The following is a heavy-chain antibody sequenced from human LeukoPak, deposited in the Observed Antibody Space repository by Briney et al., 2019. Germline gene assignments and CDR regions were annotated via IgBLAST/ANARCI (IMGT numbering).Heavy chain of an antibody. CDR2: ISYDGSNK. V-gene: IGHV3-30*03. Sequence: GVSLRLSCAASGFTFSSYGMHWVRQAPGKCLEWVAVISYDGSNKYYADSVKGRFTISRDNSKNTLYLQMNSLRAEDTAVYYCVTYCGGDCYGGDYWGEGTLVTVSS. D-gene: IGHD2-21*02. J-gene: IGHJ4*02. CDR3: VTYCGGDCYGGDY. CDR1: GFTFSSYG.